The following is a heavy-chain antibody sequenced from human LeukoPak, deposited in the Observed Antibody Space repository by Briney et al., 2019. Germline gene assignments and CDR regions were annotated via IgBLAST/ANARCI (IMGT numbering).Heavy chain of an antibody. V-gene: IGHV3-23*01. CDR2: MSGSGTNT. J-gene: IGHJ4*02. CDR3: AGSVAPVLMN. CDR1: GFTFSSYA. Sequence: GGSLRLSCAASGFTFSSYAMSWVRQAPGKGLEWVSGMSGSGTNTWYADSVKGRFTMSRDNSKNTLYLQMNSLRAEDTALYYCAGSVAPVLMNWGQGTLVTVSS. D-gene: IGHD2-8*01.